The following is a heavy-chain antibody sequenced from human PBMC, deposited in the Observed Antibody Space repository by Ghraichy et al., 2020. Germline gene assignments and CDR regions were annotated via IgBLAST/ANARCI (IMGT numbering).Heavy chain of an antibody. D-gene: IGHD3-10*01. CDR3: ARGGSRGLGCDY. Sequence: GESLNISCVASGFTFKSYWMSWVRQAPGKGLEWVATMKQDGSETRYVDSVRGRITISRDNGNNSLYLQINRLGADDTAVYFCARGGSRGLGCDYWGQGTLVTVSS. CDR2: MKQDGSET. J-gene: IGHJ4*02. V-gene: IGHV3-7*01. CDR1: GFTFKSYW.